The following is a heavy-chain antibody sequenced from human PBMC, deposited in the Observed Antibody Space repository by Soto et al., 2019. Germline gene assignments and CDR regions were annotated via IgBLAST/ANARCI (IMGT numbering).Heavy chain of an antibody. J-gene: IGHJ6*02. CDR1: GYTFTTYG. V-gene: IGHV1-18*01. Sequence: QVQLVQSGAEVKKPGASVTVSCKASGYTFTTYGVSWVRQAPGQGLEWLGWINGYNGNAKYAENLQGRVTMTTDTSTHSADMEGRSLRSDDTAVYYCARTGDAPSYYYRMDVWGQGTTVTVSS. CDR2: INGYNGNA. D-gene: IGHD3-16*01. CDR3: ARTGDAPSYYYRMDV.